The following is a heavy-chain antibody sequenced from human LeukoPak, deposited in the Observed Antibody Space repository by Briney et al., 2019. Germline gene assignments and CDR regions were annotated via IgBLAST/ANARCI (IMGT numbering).Heavy chain of an antibody. D-gene: IGHD6-25*01. J-gene: IGHJ4*02. Sequence: GGSLRLSCAASGFTFSSYEMNWVRQAPGKGLEWVSYISSSGSTIYYADSVKGRFTISRDNAKNSLYLQMNSLRAEDTAVYYCARADSSDWPSYYFDYWGQGTLVTVSS. V-gene: IGHV3-48*03. CDR1: GFTFSSYE. CDR3: ARADSSDWPSYYFDY. CDR2: ISSSGSTI.